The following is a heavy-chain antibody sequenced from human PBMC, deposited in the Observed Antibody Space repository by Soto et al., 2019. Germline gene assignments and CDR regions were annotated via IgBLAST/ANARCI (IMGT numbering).Heavy chain of an antibody. CDR2: INSDGSST. CDR1: GFTFSSYW. D-gene: IGHD3-22*01. V-gene: IGHV3-74*01. CDR3: AIRASFYDSSGYFDY. J-gene: IGHJ4*02. Sequence: GGSLRLSCAASGFTFSSYWMHWVRQAPGKGLVWVSRINSDGSSTSYADSVKGRFTISRDNAKNTLYLQMNSLRAEDTAVYYCAIRASFYDSSGYFDYWGQGTLGTGSS.